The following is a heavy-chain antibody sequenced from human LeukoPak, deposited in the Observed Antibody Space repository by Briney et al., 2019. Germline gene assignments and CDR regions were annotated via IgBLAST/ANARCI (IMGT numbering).Heavy chain of an antibody. CDR1: GGTFSSYA. Sequence: GASVKVSCKASGGTFSSYAISWVRQAPGQGLEWMGGIIPIFGTANYAQKFQGRVTITADESTSTAYMELSSLRSEDTAVYYCARDSTYYYDSSGSPFDYWGQETLVTVSS. CDR3: ARDSTYYYDSSGSPFDY. CDR2: IIPIFGTA. J-gene: IGHJ4*02. V-gene: IGHV1-69*13. D-gene: IGHD3-22*01.